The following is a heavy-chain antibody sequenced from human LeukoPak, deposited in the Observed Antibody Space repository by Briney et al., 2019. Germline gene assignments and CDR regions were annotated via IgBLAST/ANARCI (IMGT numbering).Heavy chain of an antibody. V-gene: IGHV1-2*02. CDR3: AREYYDSSGTKYAFDI. D-gene: IGHD3-22*01. CDR2: IDPHSGGT. CDR1: GYTFIDYY. Sequence: GASVTVSCKASGYTFIDYYIHWVRQAPGQGREGMGCIDPHSGGTKYAQKLQGRGTMTRDTSISTAYTELTRLRSDDTAMFYCAREYYDSSGTKYAFDIWGQGTMVTVSS. J-gene: IGHJ3*02.